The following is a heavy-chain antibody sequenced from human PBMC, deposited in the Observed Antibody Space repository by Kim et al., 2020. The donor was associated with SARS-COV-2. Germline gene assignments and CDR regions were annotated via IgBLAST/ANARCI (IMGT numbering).Heavy chain of an antibody. CDR2: IYSGGST. J-gene: IGHJ3*02. Sequence: GGSLRLSCAASGFTFSSYYMNWVRQAPGKGLEWVSVIYSGGSTYYADSVKGRFTISRDNSKNTLYLQMNSLRAEDTAVYYCARGRGEPAFDIWGQGTMVTV. CDR1: GFTFSSYY. D-gene: IGHD3-16*01. CDR3: ARGRGEPAFDI. V-gene: IGHV3-53*01.